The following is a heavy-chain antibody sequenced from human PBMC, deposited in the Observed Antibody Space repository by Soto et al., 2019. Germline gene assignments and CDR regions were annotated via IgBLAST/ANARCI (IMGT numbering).Heavy chain of an antibody. J-gene: IGHJ6*02. Sequence: SETRAVSFAVCGASCRGYYWGWVRHAPGKGLEWIGEINQSGSTNYNPSLKSRVTISVDTSKTQFSLKLSSVTAADPAVYYCARGMGAENTFYYYYGMDVWGQGTTVTVS. D-gene: IGHD3-16*01. CDR1: GASCRGYY. CDR2: INQSGST. V-gene: IGHV4-34*01. CDR3: ARGMGAENTFYYYYGMDV.